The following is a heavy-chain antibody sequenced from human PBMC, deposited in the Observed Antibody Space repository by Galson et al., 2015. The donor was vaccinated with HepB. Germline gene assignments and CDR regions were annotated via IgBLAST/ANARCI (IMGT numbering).Heavy chain of an antibody. CDR2: IKSKTDGGTT. J-gene: IGHJ2*01. CDR1: GFTFSNAW. Sequence: SLRLSCAASGFTFSNAWMSWVRQAPGKGLEWVGRIKSKTDGGTTDYAAPVKGRFTISRDDSNTTLYLQMNSLNTEDTAVYYCTTSGDSHPSDWYFDLWGRGTLVTVSS. V-gene: IGHV3-15*01. D-gene: IGHD2-21*02. CDR3: TTSGDSHPSDWYFDL.